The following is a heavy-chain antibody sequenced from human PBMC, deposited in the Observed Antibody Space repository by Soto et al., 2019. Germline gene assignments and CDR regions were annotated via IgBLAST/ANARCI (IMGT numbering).Heavy chain of an antibody. CDR3: ARDYRGHNLGYSPHFDF. V-gene: IGHV1-2*02. CDR1: GGTFSSYA. D-gene: IGHD5-18*01. CDR2: INPKSGGT. J-gene: IGHJ4*02. Sequence: ASVKVSCKASGGTFSSYAISWVRQAPGQGLEWMGGINPKSGGTDYAQRFQGRVTMTRDTSITTAYMELSRLRSDDTAVYYCARDYRGHNLGYSPHFDFWGQGALVTVSS.